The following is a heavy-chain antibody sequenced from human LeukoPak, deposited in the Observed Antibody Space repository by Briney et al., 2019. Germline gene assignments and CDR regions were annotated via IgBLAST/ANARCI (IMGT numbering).Heavy chain of an antibody. CDR1: GFTFSSYA. CDR3: ARGGFDP. J-gene: IGHJ5*02. Sequence: GGSLRLSCAASGFTFSSYAMHWVRQAPGKGLEWVAVISYDGSNKYYADSVKGRFTISRDNSKNTLYLQMNSLRAEDTAVYYCARGGFDPWGQGTLVTVSS. V-gene: IGHV3-30-3*01. CDR2: ISYDGSNK.